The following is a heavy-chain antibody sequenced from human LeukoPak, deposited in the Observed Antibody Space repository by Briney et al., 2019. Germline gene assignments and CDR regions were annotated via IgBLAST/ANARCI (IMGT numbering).Heavy chain of an antibody. D-gene: IGHD6-19*01. V-gene: IGHV4-59*08. CDR1: GASTSDKY. CDR3: AQTTGWPGFDF. J-gene: IGHJ4*02. Sequence: KPSETLSLTCSASGASTSDKYWSWIRQSPGRTLEWIGHIYNGRNTKYNPSLTSRVTISVDTSKNQFSLSLTSVPAADTAMYYCAQTTGWPGFDFWGPGALVTVSS. CDR2: IYNGRNT.